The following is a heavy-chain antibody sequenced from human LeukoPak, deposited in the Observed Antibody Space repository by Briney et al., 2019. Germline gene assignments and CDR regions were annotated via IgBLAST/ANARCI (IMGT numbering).Heavy chain of an antibody. CDR2: INTNTGNP. Sequence: ASVKVSCKASGYTFTSYAMNWVRQAPGQGLEWMGWINTNTGNPTYAQGFTGRFVFSLDASVSTAYLQISSLKAEDTAVYYCARAPRLDYYDSSGYGEGFDYWGQGTLVTVSS. CDR1: GYTFTSYA. V-gene: IGHV7-4-1*02. CDR3: ARAPRLDYYDSSGYGEGFDY. D-gene: IGHD3-22*01. J-gene: IGHJ4*02.